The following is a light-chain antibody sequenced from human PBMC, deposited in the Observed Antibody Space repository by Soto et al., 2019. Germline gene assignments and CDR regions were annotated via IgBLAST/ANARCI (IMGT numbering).Light chain of an antibody. CDR3: QHYSTYPWT. Sequence: DIQMTQAPSTLSASVGDRVTITCLAIQRISILLACYHQKPGQAPKLLFFDASSLESGVPSRFSGSGSATEFTLTISSLQPDDFATYYPQHYSTYPWTFGQGTKVDIK. CDR2: DAS. CDR1: QRISIL. V-gene: IGKV1-5*01. J-gene: IGKJ1*01.